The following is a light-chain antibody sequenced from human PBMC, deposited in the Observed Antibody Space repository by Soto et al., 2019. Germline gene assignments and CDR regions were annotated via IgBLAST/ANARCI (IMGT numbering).Light chain of an antibody. Sequence: IVLTQSPATLSLSPGERATLSCRASQSVSNSLGWFQQKPGQAPRLLIDDATNRATGIPARFTGSGSGSDFTLTISSLEPEDVGVYYCRQRYNWPLTFGGGTKVEIK. CDR1: QSVSNS. CDR3: RQRYNWPLT. V-gene: IGKV3-11*01. J-gene: IGKJ4*01. CDR2: DAT.